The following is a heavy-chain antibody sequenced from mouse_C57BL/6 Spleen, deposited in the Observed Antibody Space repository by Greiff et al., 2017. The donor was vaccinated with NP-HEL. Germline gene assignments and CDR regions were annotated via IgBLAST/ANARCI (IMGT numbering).Heavy chain of an antibody. Sequence: QVQLQQSGPELVKPGASVKISCKASGYAFSSSWMNWVKQRPGKGLEWIGRIYPGDGDTNYNGKFKGKATLTADKSSSTAYMQLSSLTSEDSAVYFCARLLEGYWGQGTTLTVSS. D-gene: IGHD1-1*01. CDR3: ARLLEGY. CDR1: GYAFSSSW. J-gene: IGHJ2*01. CDR2: IYPGDGDT. V-gene: IGHV1-82*01.